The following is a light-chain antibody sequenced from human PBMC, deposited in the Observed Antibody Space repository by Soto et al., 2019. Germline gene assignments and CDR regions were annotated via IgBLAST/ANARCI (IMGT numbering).Light chain of an antibody. CDR1: QSIRYY. CDR2: GAS. CDR3: EHHNSYSQT. J-gene: IGKJ1*01. Sequence: DLQLTQSPPTLSASVGDRVTITCRASQSIRYYLAWYQQMPGKAPKLLIYGASSLQSGVRSRFSGSGSGTEFTLTISSLQPDDFATYFCEHHNSYSQTFGQGTKVEIK. V-gene: IGKV1-5*01.